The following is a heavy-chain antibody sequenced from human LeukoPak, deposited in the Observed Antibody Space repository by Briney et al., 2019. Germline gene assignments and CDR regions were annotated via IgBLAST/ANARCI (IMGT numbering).Heavy chain of an antibody. CDR1: GASISSYY. V-gene: IGHV4-59*01. Sequence: SESLSLTCTVSGASISSYYWSWIRQPPGKGVKWIGNIHYSGSTNYNPSLKSRVTISVDTSKNQFSLKLSSVTAADTAVYYCARETSQKGAHYMDVWGKGTTVTISS. D-gene: IGHD3-16*01. J-gene: IGHJ6*03. CDR2: IHYSGST. CDR3: ARETSQKGAHYMDV.